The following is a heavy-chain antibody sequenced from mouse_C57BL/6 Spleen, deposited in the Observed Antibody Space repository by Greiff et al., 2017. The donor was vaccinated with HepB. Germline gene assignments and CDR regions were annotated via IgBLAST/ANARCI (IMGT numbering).Heavy chain of an antibody. J-gene: IGHJ2*01. Sequence: QVQLQQSGAELVKPGASVKLSCKASGYTFTSYWMHWVKQRPGQGLEWIGMIHPNSGSTNYNEKFKSKATLTVDKSSSTAYMQLSSLTSEDSAVYYCARGYDYVRSDSYFDYWGQGTTLTVSS. V-gene: IGHV1-64*01. CDR1: GYTFTSYW. D-gene: IGHD2-4*01. CDR2: IHPNSGST. CDR3: ARGYDYVRSDSYFDY.